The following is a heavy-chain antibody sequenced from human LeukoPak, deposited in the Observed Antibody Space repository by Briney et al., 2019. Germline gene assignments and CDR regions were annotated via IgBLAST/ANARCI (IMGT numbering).Heavy chain of an antibody. CDR2: ISGSGGST. D-gene: IGHD3-16*02. CDR3: ARGYDYVWGSYRSTHFDY. CDR1: GFTFSSYG. Sequence: PGGSLRLSCAASGFTFSSYGMSWVRQAPGKGLEWVSAISGSGGSTYYADSVKGRFTISRDNAKNSLYLQMNSLRAEDTAVYYCARGYDYVWGSYRSTHFDYWGQGTLVTVSS. J-gene: IGHJ4*02. V-gene: IGHV3-23*01.